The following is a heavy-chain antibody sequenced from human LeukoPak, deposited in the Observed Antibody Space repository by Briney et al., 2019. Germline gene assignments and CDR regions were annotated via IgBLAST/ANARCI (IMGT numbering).Heavy chain of an antibody. CDR1: GFTFSSYA. D-gene: IGHD6-19*01. J-gene: IGHJ4*02. CDR2: ISSNGGST. CDR3: VKDLGTVAASGEFDY. V-gene: IGHV3-64D*06. Sequence: PGGSLRLSCSASGFTFSSYAMHWVRQAPGKGLEYVSAISSNGGSTYYAGSVKGGFTISRDNSKNTLYLQMSSLRAEDTAVYYCVKDLGTVAASGEFDYWGQGTLVTVSS.